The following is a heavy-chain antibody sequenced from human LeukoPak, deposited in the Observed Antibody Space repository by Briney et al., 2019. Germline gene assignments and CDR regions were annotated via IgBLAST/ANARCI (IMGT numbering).Heavy chain of an antibody. Sequence: SVKVSCKASGGTFSSYTISWVRQAPGQGLEWMGRIIPILGIANYAQKFQGRVTITADKSTSTAYMELSSLRSEDTAVYYRARPLVDTAMDDDYWGQGTLVTLSS. V-gene: IGHV1-69*02. CDR3: ARPLVDTAMDDDY. J-gene: IGHJ4*02. CDR2: IIPILGIA. D-gene: IGHD5-18*01. CDR1: GGTFSSYT.